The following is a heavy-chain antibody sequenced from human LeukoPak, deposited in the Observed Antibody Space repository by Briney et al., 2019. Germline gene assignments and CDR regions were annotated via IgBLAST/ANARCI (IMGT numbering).Heavy chain of an antibody. CDR2: IKTDGSEK. CDR3: VRDYVWGTYGPDY. D-gene: IGHD3-16*01. V-gene: IGHV3-7*01. J-gene: IGHJ4*02. CDR1: GFTFRSYW. Sequence: GGSLRLSCAASGFTFRSYWMSWFRQIPGKGLEWLGNIKTDGSEKYYLDSVRGRFTISRDNAKNSLFLQMNSLRGEDTAVYYCVRDYVWGTYGPDYWGQGTLVTVTS.